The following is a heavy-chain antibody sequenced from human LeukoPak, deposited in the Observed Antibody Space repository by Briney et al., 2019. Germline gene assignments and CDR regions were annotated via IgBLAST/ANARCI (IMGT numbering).Heavy chain of an antibody. CDR3: ARDSSAHCLSFDY. J-gene: IGHJ4*02. CDR2: IIPILGIA. Sequence: SVKVSCKASGGTFSSYAISWVRQAPGQGLEWMGRIIPILGIANYAQKFQGRVTITADKSTSTAYMELSSLRSEDTAVYYCARDSSAHCLSFDYWGQGTLVTVSS. D-gene: IGHD1-26*01. CDR1: GGTFSSYA. V-gene: IGHV1-69*04.